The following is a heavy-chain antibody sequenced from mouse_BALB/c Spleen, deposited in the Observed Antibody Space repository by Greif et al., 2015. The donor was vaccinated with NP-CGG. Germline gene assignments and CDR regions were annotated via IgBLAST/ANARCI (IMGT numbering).Heavy chain of an antibody. CDR2: ISDGGSYT. V-gene: IGHV5-4*02. Sequence: DVMLVESGGGLVKPGGSLKLSCAASGFTFSDYYMYWVRQTPEKRLEWVATISDGGSYTYYPDSVKGRFTISRDNAKNNLYLQMSSLKSEDTAMYYCASPFITTVVAPYYYAMDYWGQGTSVTVSS. J-gene: IGHJ4*01. CDR3: ASPFITTVVAPYYYAMDY. D-gene: IGHD1-1*01. CDR1: GFTFSDYY.